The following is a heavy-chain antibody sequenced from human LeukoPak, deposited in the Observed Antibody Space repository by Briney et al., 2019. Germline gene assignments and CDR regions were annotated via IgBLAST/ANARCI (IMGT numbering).Heavy chain of an antibody. CDR2: IIPILGIA. CDR1: GGTFSSYA. J-gene: IGHJ3*02. V-gene: IGHV1-69*04. CDR3: ARDPYYLPEGAFDI. D-gene: IGHD3-10*01. Sequence: GASVKVSCKASGGTFSSYAISWVRQAPGQGLEWMGRIIPILGIANYAQKFQGRVTITADKSTSTAYMELSSLRSEDTAVYYCARDPYYLPEGAFDIWGQGTMVTVSS.